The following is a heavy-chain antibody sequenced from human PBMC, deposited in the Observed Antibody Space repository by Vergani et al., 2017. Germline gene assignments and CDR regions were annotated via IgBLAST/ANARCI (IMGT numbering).Heavy chain of an antibody. Sequence: EVQLVESGGGLVQPGGSLRLSCAASGFTFSSYEMNWVRQAPGKGLEWVSYISSSGSTIYYADSVKGRFTISRDNAKNSLYLQMNSLRAEDTAVYYCAREGRWGLLYCFDYWGQGTLVTVSS. V-gene: IGHV3-48*03. D-gene: IGHD1-26*01. CDR3: AREGRWGLLYCFDY. CDR1: GFTFSSYE. CDR2: ISSSGSTI. J-gene: IGHJ4*02.